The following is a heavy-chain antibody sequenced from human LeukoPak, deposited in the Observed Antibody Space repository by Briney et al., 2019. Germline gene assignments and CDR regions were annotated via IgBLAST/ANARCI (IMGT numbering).Heavy chain of an antibody. D-gene: IGHD3-10*01. CDR3: ARGGGYGSGSYRNPKYYFDY. CDR2: IKQDGSEK. V-gene: IGHV3-7*01. CDR1: GFTFSSYW. J-gene: IGHJ4*02. Sequence: GGSLRLSCAASGFTFSSYWMSWVRQAPGKGLEWVANIKQDGSEKYYVDSVKGRFTISRDNAKNSLYPQMNSLRAEDTAVYYCARGGGYGSGSYRNPKYYFDYWGQGTLVTVSS.